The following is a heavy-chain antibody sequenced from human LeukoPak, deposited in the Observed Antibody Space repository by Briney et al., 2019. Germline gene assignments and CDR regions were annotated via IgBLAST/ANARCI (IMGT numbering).Heavy chain of an antibody. CDR1: GFTFSSYG. V-gene: IGHV3-48*04. Sequence: GGSLRLSCAASGFTFSSYGMHWVRQAPGKGLEWVSYISSSGNIIDYADSVKGRFTISRDNAKNSLYLQMNSLRAEDTAVYYCASQSMGRNFDYWGQGTLVTVSS. CDR3: ASQSMGRNFDY. J-gene: IGHJ4*02. CDR2: ISSSGNII. D-gene: IGHD2/OR15-2a*01.